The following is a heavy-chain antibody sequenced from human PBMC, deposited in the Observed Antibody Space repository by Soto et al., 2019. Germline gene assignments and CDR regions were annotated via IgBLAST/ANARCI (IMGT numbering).Heavy chain of an antibody. CDR3: ARGFVEQTTYYYYGMDV. D-gene: IGHD1-1*01. J-gene: IGHJ6*02. CDR1: GFTFSSYE. Sequence: EVQLVESGGGLVQPGGSLRLSCAASGFTFSSYEMNWVRQAPGKGLEWVSYISSSGSTIYYADSVKGRFTISRDNAKNSLYQQMNSLRAEDTAVYYCARGFVEQTTYYYYGMDVWGQGTTVTVSS. CDR2: ISSSGSTI. V-gene: IGHV3-48*03.